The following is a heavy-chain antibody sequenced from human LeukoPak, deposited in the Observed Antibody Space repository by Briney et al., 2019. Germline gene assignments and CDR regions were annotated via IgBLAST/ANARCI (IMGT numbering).Heavy chain of an antibody. D-gene: IGHD3-22*01. CDR1: GFTFSSYA. CDR3: ARPCDSSGYAPYFVLPFDY. Sequence: GGSLRLSCAASGFTFSSYAMHWVRQAPGKGLEWVAVISYDGSNKYYADSVKGRFTISRDNSKNTLYLQMNSLRAEDTAVYYCARPCDSSGYAPYFVLPFDYWGQGTLVTVSS. J-gene: IGHJ4*02. CDR2: ISYDGSNK. V-gene: IGHV3-30-3*01.